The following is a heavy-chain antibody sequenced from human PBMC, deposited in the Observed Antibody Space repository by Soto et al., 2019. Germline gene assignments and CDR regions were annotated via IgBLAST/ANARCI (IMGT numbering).Heavy chain of an antibody. CDR2: IKSDGGAT. CDR3: AKGFHYYYGMDV. CDR1: TSTFSTYA. V-gene: IGHV3-23*01. Sequence: EVQLLESGGGLVQPGEYLRLSCVASTSTFSTYAMSWVRQAPGKGLEWVSSIKSDGGATYYVDSVKGRFTISRDNSKHTLYLQVNSLRVEDTAVYYCAKGFHYYYGMDVWGQGTTVTVSS. J-gene: IGHJ6*02.